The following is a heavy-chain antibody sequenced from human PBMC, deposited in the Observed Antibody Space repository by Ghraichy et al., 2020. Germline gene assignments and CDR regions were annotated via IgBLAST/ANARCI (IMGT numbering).Heavy chain of an antibody. J-gene: IGHJ4*02. CDR3: ARRDNCNSKGGY. Sequence: GESLNISCKSSGYRFTSYWIGWVRQMPGKGLEWMGIIYPGDSDTSYSPSFQGQVTVSADRSITTAYLQWSSLEASDTAMYYCARRDNCNSKGGYWGQGTLVT. D-gene: IGHD1-20*01. V-gene: IGHV5-51*01. CDR1: GYRFTSYW. CDR2: IYPGDSDT.